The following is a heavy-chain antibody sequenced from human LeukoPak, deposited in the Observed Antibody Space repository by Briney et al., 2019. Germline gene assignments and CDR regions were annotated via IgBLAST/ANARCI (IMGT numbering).Heavy chain of an antibody. CDR2: IYSGGST. V-gene: IGHV3-53*01. D-gene: IGHD4-17*01. Sequence: RGGSLTLSCAASGFTVSSNYMSRLRQDPRTALEGVLVIYSGGSTYSADSVKGRFTTSRDNSKNTLYLQMNSLRAEDTAVYYCARVSEDGVPGGYWGQGTLVTVSS. CDR3: ARVSEDGVPGGY. CDR1: GFTVSSNY. J-gene: IGHJ4*02.